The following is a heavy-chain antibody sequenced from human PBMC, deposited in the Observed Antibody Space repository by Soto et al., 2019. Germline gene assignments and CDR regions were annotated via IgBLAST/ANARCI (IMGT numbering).Heavy chain of an antibody. V-gene: IGHV4-59*06. J-gene: IGHJ6*03. CDR2: IYYSGST. D-gene: IGHD2-2*01. CDR1: GGSISSYY. Sequence: SATLSLTCTVSGGSISSYYWSWIRQPPGKGLEWIGYIYYSGSTYYNPSLKSRVTISVDTSKNQFSLKLSSVTAADTAVYYCARSYCSSTSCYSTYYYYYYYMDVWGKGTTVTVSS. CDR3: ARSYCSSTSCYSTYYYYYYYMDV.